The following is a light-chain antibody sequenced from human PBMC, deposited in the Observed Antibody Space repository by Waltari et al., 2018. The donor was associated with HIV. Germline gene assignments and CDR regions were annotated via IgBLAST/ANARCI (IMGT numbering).Light chain of an antibody. J-gene: IGKJ3*01. CDR1: QTISFY. CDR3: QQSYRGLT. V-gene: IGKV1-39*01. CDR2: AAS. Sequence: IQMTQSPSSLSASLGDSVVITCRASQTISFYLNWYQQKSGRAPQLLIYAASSLQDGVPSRFSGSCSGTDFTLTINSLQVEDFATYYCQQSYRGLTFGPGTNVDV.